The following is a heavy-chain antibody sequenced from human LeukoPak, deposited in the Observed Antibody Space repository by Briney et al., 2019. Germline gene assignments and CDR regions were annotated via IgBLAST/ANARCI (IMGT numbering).Heavy chain of an antibody. CDR2: INHSGST. CDR1: GGSFSGYY. J-gene: IGHJ4*02. V-gene: IGHV4-34*01. CDR3: AGSSGWKLDY. Sequence: KPSETLSLTCAVYGGSFSGYYWSWIRQPPGKGLEWIGEINHSGSTNYNPSLKSRVTISVDTSKNQFSLKLSSVTAADTAVYYCAGSSGWKLDYWGQGTLVTVSS. D-gene: IGHD6-19*01.